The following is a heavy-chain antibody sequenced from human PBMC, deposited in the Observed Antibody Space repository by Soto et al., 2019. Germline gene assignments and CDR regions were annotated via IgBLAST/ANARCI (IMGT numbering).Heavy chain of an antibody. Sequence: QVQLQESGPGLVKPSQTLSLTCIVSGESISSGGNYWSWIRQHPRRGLEWIGYIYQSGTTHYPPSLKSRITMSLVTSKYQFSLKVNSVTAADTAVYYCARHSGYDKACGHGTLFTFSS. CDR3: ARHSGYDKA. V-gene: IGHV4-31*03. CDR1: GESISSGGNY. D-gene: IGHD5-12*01. CDR2: IYQSGTT. J-gene: IGHJ5*01.